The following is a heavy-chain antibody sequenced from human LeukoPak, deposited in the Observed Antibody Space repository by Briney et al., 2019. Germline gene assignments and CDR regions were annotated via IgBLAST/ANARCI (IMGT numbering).Heavy chain of an antibody. Sequence: PGGSLRLSCAASGFTFSSYAMSWVRQAPGKGLEWVSAISGSGGSTYYADSVKGRFTISRDNAKNSLYLQMNSLRAEDTAVYYCARARIAVAGKGLDYWGQGTLVTVSS. V-gene: IGHV3-23*01. CDR3: ARARIAVAGKGLDY. CDR2: ISGSGGST. D-gene: IGHD6-19*01. J-gene: IGHJ4*02. CDR1: GFTFSSYA.